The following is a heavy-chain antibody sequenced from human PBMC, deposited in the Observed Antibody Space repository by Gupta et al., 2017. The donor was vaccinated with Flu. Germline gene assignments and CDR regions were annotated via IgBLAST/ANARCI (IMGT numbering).Heavy chain of an antibody. J-gene: IGHJ5*02. D-gene: IGHD3-3*01. V-gene: IGHV2-26*01. CDR1: VFSLRNARMG. Sequence: QVTLKESGTVPATPTETLTPTCTASVFSLRNARMGVSWIRQPPGKALEWLAHIFSNDEKSYNTSLKSRLTISKDTSKSQVVLTMTNMDPVDTATYYCARMEKIFQNWFDPWGQGTLVTVSS. CDR3: ARMEKIFQNWFDP. CDR2: IFSNDEK.